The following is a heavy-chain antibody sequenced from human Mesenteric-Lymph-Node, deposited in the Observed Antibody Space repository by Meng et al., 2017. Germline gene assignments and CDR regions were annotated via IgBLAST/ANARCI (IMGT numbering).Heavy chain of an antibody. CDR3: ARDYNGYGMDV. D-gene: IGHD3-10*01. CDR1: GFTFSSYG. Sequence: GESLKIFCAASGFTFSSYGMHWVRQAPGKGLEWVAVIWYDGSNKYYADSVKGRFTISRDNSKNTLYLQMNSLRAEDTAVYYCARDYNGYGMDVWGQGTTVTVSS. V-gene: IGHV3-33*01. J-gene: IGHJ6*02. CDR2: IWYDGSNK.